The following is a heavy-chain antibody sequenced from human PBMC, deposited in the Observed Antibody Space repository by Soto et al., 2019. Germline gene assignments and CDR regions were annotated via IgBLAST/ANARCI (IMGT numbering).Heavy chain of an antibody. CDR3: ATWPYNWNSPKRRQYFQH. CDR2: FDPEDGET. J-gene: IGHJ1*01. Sequence: ASVNVSCKVSGYTLTELSMHWVRQAPGKGLEWMGGFDPEDGETIYAQKFQGRVTMTEDTSTDTAYMELSSLRSEDTAVYYCATWPYNWNSPKRRQYFQHWGQGTLVTVSS. V-gene: IGHV1-24*01. D-gene: IGHD1-7*01. CDR1: GYTLTELS.